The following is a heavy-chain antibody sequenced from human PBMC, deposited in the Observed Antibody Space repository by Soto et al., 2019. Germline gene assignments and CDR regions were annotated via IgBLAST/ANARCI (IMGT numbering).Heavy chain of an antibody. CDR1: VGSISSRTYY. J-gene: IGHJ4*02. CDR3: ARFTPELLNSNLWSGYYLSYFDY. Sequence: QLQLRESGPGLVKPSETLSLTCSVSVGSISSRTYYWAWIRQPPGKGLEWIATIHYGGSTYYNPSLKSRVTLSMDTSKNDFSRILTSVKASDTAIYYCARFTPELLNSNLWSGYYLSYFDYWSKGNLVIVSA. D-gene: IGHD3-3*01. CDR2: IHYGGST. V-gene: IGHV4-39*02.